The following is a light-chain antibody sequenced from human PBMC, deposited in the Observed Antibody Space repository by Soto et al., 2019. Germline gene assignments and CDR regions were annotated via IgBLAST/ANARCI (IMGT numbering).Light chain of an antibody. CDR3: AACDDSLSGWV. CDR1: SSNIGTNF. CDR2: SNA. Sequence: QSVLTQPPSASGTPGQRVTISCSGSSSNIGTNFVYWYQQLPGTAPKLLIFSNAQRPSGVPDRFSGSRSGTSASLAISGLRSEDEADYYCAACDDSLSGWVFGGGTKLTV. V-gene: IGLV1-47*02. J-gene: IGLJ3*02.